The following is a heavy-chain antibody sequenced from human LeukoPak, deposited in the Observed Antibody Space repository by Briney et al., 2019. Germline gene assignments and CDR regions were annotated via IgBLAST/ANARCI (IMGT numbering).Heavy chain of an antibody. Sequence: GASVTPSCKASGYTFTSYGISWVRQAPGQGLEWMGWISAYNGNTNYAQKLQGRVTMTTDTSTSTAYMELRSLRSDDTAVYYCAGVTFGGVSTDAFEMSGEETMGTVSS. J-gene: IGHJ3*02. V-gene: IGHV1-18*01. D-gene: IGHD3-16*01. CDR2: ISAYNGNT. CDR1: GYTFTSYG. CDR3: AGVTFGGVSTDAFEM.